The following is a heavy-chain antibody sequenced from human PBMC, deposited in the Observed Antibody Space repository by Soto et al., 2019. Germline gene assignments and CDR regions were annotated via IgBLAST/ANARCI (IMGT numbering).Heavy chain of an antibody. Sequence: GGSLRLSCAASGFTFDDYAMHWVRQAPGKGLEWVSGISWNSGSIGYADSVKGRFTISRDNAKNSLYLQMNSLRAEDTALYYCAKARPNYLFGGVIIDFDYWGQGTLVTVSS. CDR1: GFTFDDYA. CDR2: ISWNSGSI. CDR3: AKARPNYLFGGVIIDFDY. V-gene: IGHV3-9*01. D-gene: IGHD3-16*02. J-gene: IGHJ4*02.